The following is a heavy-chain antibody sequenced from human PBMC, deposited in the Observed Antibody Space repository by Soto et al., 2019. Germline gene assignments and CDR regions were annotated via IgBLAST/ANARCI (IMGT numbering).Heavy chain of an antibody. D-gene: IGHD7-27*01. V-gene: IGHV1-8*02. Sequence: ASVKVSCKASGYTFTGYYMHWVRQAPGQGLEWMGWMNPNSGNTGYAQKFQGRVTMTRDTSITTAYMELSSLRSEDTAGYYCARSPRNWGFDYWGLGTLVT. CDR2: MNPNSGNT. CDR3: ARSPRNWGFDY. J-gene: IGHJ4*02. CDR1: GYTFTGYY.